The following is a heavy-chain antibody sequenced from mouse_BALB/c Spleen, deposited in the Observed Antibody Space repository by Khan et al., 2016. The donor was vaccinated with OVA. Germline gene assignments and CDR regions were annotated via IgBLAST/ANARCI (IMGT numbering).Heavy chain of an antibody. V-gene: IGHV1-69*02. CDR2: IYPSDSYT. CDR3: TRKGGYYAMDY. CDR1: GYTFTSYW. Sequence: QVQLQQPGAELVRPGASVKLSCKASGYTFTSYWINWVKQRPGQGLEWIGNIYPSDSYTNYNQKFKDKATLTVDKSSSTAYMQLSSPTSEDSAVYYCTRKGGYYAMDYWGQGTSVTVSS. J-gene: IGHJ4*01.